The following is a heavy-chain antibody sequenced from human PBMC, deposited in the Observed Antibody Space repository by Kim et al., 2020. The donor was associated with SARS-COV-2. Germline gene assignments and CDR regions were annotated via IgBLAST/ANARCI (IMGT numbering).Heavy chain of an antibody. V-gene: IGHV3-7*03. D-gene: IGHD3-3*01. CDR2: IKPDGSEK. CDR1: GFTFSTYW. CDR3: ARDGASGNYNFDY. Sequence: GGSLRLSCGGIGFTFSTYWMGWVRQAPGRGLEWVAGIKPDGSEKYYVDSVKGRFTISRDNVKNSMYLEMSSLRAEDTAMYFCARDGASGNYNFDYWGQGTLVTVSS. J-gene: IGHJ4*02.